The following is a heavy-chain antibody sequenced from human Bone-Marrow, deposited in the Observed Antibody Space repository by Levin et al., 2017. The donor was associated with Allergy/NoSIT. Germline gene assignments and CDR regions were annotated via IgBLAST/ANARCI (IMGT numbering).Heavy chain of an antibody. D-gene: IGHD1-26*01. CDR2: ISSSGSTI. CDR1: GFTFSDYY. CDR3: ARDNQIPGLAGIVGATTNFDY. Sequence: GESLKISCAASGFTFSDYYMSWIRQAPGKGLEWVSYISSSGSTIYYADSVKGRFTISRDNAKNSLYLQMNSLRAEDTAVYYCARDNQIPGLAGIVGATTNFDYWGQGTLVTVSS. J-gene: IGHJ4*02. V-gene: IGHV3-11*01.